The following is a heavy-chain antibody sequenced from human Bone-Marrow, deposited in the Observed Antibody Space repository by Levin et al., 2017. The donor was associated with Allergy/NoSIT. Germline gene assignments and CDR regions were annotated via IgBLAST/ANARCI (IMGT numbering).Heavy chain of an antibody. D-gene: IGHD5-18*01. Sequence: PGGSLRLSCAASGFTFSGYAMHWVRQAPGKGLEWVALISYDGSNKYYGDSVKGRFTISRDNSKNTLYLQMNSLRPEDTAIYYCARAGGLRGGYSTTGYYYGMDVWGQGTTVTVSS. CDR1: GFTFSGYA. V-gene: IGHV3-30*04. J-gene: IGHJ6*02. CDR3: ARAGGLRGGYSTTGYYYGMDV. CDR2: ISYDGSNK.